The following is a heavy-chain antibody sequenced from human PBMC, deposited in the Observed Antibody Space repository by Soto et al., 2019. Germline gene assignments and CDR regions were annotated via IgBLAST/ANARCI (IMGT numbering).Heavy chain of an antibody. CDR2: IYYSGST. J-gene: IGHJ4*02. D-gene: IGHD6-13*01. CDR1: GGSISSGGYY. V-gene: IGHV4-31*03. CDR3: ARCGYSSSWLDY. Sequence: TLSLTCTVSGGSISSGGYYWSWIRQHPGKGLEWIGYIYYSGSTYYNPSLKSRVTISVDTSKNQFSLKLSSVTAADTAVYYCARCGYSSSWLDYWGQGTLVTVSS.